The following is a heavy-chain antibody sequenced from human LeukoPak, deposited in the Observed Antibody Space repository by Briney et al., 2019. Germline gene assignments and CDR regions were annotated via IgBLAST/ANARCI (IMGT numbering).Heavy chain of an antibody. J-gene: IGHJ4*02. D-gene: IGHD3-10*01. CDR1: GFTFDDYA. CDR2: ISWNSGSI. CDR3: AKVDRLGYYFDY. Sequence: PGGSLRLSCAASGFTFDDYAMHWVRQAPGKGLEWVSGISWNSGSIGYAYSVKGRFTISRDNAKNSLYLQMNSLRAEDTALYYCAKVDRLGYYFDYWGQGNLVTVSS. V-gene: IGHV3-9*01.